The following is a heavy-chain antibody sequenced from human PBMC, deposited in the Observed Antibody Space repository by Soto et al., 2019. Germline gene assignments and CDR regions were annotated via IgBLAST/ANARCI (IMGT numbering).Heavy chain of an antibody. J-gene: IGHJ1*01. CDR3: AREGAAVAANGGELLEH. CDR2: ISAYNGNT. Sequence: GASVKVSCKASGYTFTSYGISWVRQAPGQGLEWMGWISAYNGNTNYAQKLQGRVTMTTDTSTSTAYMELRSLRSDDTAVYYCAREGAAVAANGGELLEHWGQGTLVTVSS. D-gene: IGHD6-13*01. CDR1: GYTFTSYG. V-gene: IGHV1-18*01.